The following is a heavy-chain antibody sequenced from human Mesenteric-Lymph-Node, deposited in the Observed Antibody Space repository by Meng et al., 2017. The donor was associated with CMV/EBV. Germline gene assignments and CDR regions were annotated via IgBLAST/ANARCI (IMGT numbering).Heavy chain of an antibody. CDR1: GFTFRSYA. CDR3: AKDPSGSYYRYGMDV. Sequence: GGSLRLSCAASGFTFRSYAIHWVRQAPGKGLEWVALISYDGTDTYYADSVKGRFTISRDNPQNTLYLHMNSLRPEDTAVYYCAKDPSGSYYRYGMDVWGQGTTVTVSS. CDR2: ISYDGTDT. J-gene: IGHJ6*02. D-gene: IGHD6-25*01. V-gene: IGHV3-30*04.